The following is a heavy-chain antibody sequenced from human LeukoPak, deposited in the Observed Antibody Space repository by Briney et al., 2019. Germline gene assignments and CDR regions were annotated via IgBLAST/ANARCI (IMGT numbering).Heavy chain of an antibody. V-gene: IGHV4-34*01. CDR1: GGSFSGYY. J-gene: IGHJ4*02. CDR3: AGRRDFDY. CDR2: INHSGST. Sequence: PSETLSLTCAVYGGSFSGYYWSWIRQPPGKGLEWIGEINHSGSTNYNPSLKSRVTISVDTSKNQFSLKLSSVTAADTAVYYCAGRRDFDYWGQGTLVTVSS.